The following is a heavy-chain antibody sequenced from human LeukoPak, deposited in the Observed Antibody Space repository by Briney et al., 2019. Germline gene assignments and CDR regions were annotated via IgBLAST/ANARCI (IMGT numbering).Heavy chain of an antibody. Sequence: EASVKVSCKASGYTFTGYYMHWVRQAPGQGLEWMGRINPNSGGTNYAQKFQGRVTMTRDTSISTAYMELSRLRSDDTAVYYCARDLMATDIVVVPAAMAPDYYYYMDVWGKGTTVTVSS. D-gene: IGHD2-2*01. CDR2: INPNSGGT. CDR3: ARDLMATDIVVVPAAMAPDYYYYMDV. V-gene: IGHV1-2*06. CDR1: GYTFTGYY. J-gene: IGHJ6*03.